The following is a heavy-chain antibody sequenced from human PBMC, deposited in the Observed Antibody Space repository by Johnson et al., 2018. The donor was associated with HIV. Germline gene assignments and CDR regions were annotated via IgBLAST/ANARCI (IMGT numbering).Heavy chain of an antibody. D-gene: IGHD3-16*01. CDR1: GFTFSSYG. J-gene: IGHJ3*02. V-gene: IGHV3-33*01. CDR2: IWYDGTNK. CDR3: ARDFRRFFPTPDAFDI. Sequence: QVQLVESGGGVVQPGRSLRLSCAASGFTFSSYGMHWVHQAPGKGLEWVAVIWYDGTNKYYADSVKGRFTISRDNSKNTLYLQMNSLRAEDTALYYCARDFRRFFPTPDAFDIGGQGTMVTVSS.